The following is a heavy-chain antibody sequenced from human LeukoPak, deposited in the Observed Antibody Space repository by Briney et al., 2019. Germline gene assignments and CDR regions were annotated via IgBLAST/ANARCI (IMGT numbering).Heavy chain of an antibody. CDR3: ARGGRANGVYDAFDI. V-gene: IGHV3-30*02. CDR1: GFTFSSYG. Sequence: GGSLRLSCAASGFTFSSYGMHWVRQAPGKGLEWVAFIRYDGSNKYYADSVKGRFTISRDNSKNTLYLQMNSLRAEDTALYYCARGGRANGVYDAFDIWGQGTIATVSS. J-gene: IGHJ3*02. CDR2: IRYDGSNK. D-gene: IGHD2-8*01.